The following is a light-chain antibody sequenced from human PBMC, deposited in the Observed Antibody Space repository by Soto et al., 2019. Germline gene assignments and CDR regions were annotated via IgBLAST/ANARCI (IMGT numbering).Light chain of an antibody. V-gene: IGKV3-20*01. CDR1: QTIRSNY. CDR3: QQYGSSPWT. CDR2: GAS. Sequence: ETVLTQSPGTLSLSPGERATLSYRASQTIRSNYLAWYRQTPGQAPRLLIYGASNRATGIADRFSGSGSGTDFTLIISRLEPEGFALYYCQQYGSSPWTFGQGTKVEIK. J-gene: IGKJ1*01.